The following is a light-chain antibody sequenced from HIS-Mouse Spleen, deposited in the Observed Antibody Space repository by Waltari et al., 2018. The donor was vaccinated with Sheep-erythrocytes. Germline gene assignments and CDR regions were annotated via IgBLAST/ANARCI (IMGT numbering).Light chain of an antibody. CDR1: SSDVGGDNY. Sequence: QSALTQPRSVSGSPGQSVTISCTGTSSDVGGDNYVSGYQQYPGKAPKLMIYDVSKRPSGVPDRFSGSKSGNTASLTISGLQAEDEADYYCCSYAGSYNHVFATGTKVTVL. J-gene: IGLJ1*01. CDR2: DVS. V-gene: IGLV2-11*01. CDR3: CSYAGSYNHV.